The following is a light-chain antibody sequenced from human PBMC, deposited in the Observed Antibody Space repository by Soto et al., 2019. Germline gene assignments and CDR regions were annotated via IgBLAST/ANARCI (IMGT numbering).Light chain of an antibody. CDR2: HAS. CDR1: QTVSSN. Sequence: EIVMTQSPATLSVSPGERATFSCRASQTVSSNLAWYQHQPGRAPRLLIYHASTMATGIPGRFSGSGSETEFTLTISSLQSEDFAVYYCQQYDNWPRTFGQGTKVEIK. CDR3: QQYDNWPRT. V-gene: IGKV3-15*01. J-gene: IGKJ1*01.